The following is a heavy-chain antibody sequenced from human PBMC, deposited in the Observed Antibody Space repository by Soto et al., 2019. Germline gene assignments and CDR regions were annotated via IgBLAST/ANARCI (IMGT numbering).Heavy chain of an antibody. D-gene: IGHD3-10*01. J-gene: IGHJ6*02. V-gene: IGHV3-7*01. CDR3: AGDEGNVYGSGSYTAGMDV. CDR2: IKQDGSEK. CDR1: GFTFSSYW. Sequence: GGSLRLSCAASGFTFSSYWMSWVRQAPGKGLEWVANIKQDGSEKYYEDSVKGRSTISRDNAKNSLYLQMNSLRAEDAAVYYGAGDEGNVYGSGSYTAGMDVWGQGTTVTVSS.